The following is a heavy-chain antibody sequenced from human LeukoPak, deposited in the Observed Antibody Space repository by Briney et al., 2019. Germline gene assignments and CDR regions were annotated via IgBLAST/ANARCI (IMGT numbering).Heavy chain of an antibody. CDR3: AELGITMIGGV. Sequence: PGGSLRLSCAASGFTLSSYWMSWVRQAPGKWLEWVANIKQDGSEKYYVDSVKGRFTISRDNAKNSLYLQMNSLRAEDTAVYYCAELGITMIGGVWGKGTTVTISS. CDR1: GFTLSSYW. D-gene: IGHD3-10*02. V-gene: IGHV3-7*01. J-gene: IGHJ6*04. CDR2: IKQDGSEK.